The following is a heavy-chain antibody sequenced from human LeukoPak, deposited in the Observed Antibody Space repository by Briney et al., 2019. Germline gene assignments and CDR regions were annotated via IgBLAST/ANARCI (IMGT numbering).Heavy chain of an antibody. CDR3: AKGLYGAAYGYYFDY. Sequence: SETLSLTYTVSGDSISTNYWNWIRQPPGKGLEWIGYVYNSGSTTYNPSLKSRVTISVDTSKNQLSLRLASVTTGDTAVYYCAKGLYGAAYGYYFDYWGQGTLVTVSS. J-gene: IGHJ4*02. CDR1: GDSISTNY. D-gene: IGHD4/OR15-4a*01. CDR2: VYNSGST. V-gene: IGHV4-59*01.